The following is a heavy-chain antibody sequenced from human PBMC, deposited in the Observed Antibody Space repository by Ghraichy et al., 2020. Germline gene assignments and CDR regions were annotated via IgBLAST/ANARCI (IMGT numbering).Heavy chain of an antibody. Sequence: GGSLRLSCAASGFTFSSYWMHWVRQAPGKGLVWVSRINSDGSSTTYADSVKGRFTISRDNAKNTLYLQMNSLRAEDTAVYYCARTGYCSSTNCYNWFDPCGQGTLVTVSS. J-gene: IGHJ5*01. V-gene: IGHV3-74*01. CDR1: GFTFSSYW. D-gene: IGHD2-2*01. CDR2: INSDGSST. CDR3: ARTGYCSSTNCYNWFDP.